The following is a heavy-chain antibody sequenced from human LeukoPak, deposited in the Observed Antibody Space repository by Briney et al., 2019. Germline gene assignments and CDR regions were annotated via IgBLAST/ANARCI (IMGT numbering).Heavy chain of an antibody. D-gene: IGHD3-10*01. V-gene: IGHV3-23*01. CDR1: GFTFSRYA. Sequence: PGGSLRLSCAASGFTFSRYAMSWVRQAPGKGLEWVSAISGSGGSTYYADSVKGRFTISRDNSKNTLYLQMNSLRAEDTAVYYCAKEYGSALRHAADYWGQGTLVTVSS. CDR2: ISGSGGST. J-gene: IGHJ4*02. CDR3: AKEYGSALRHAADY.